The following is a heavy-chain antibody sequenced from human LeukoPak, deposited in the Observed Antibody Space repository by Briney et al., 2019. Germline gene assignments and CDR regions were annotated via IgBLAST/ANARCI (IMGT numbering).Heavy chain of an antibody. CDR2: IYYSGST. CDR3: ARRDEAVYDYYDSSGYSDY. Sequence: SETLSLTCTVSGGSISSSSYYWGWIRQPPGKGLEWIGSIYYSGSTYYNPSIKSRVTISVDTSKNQFSLKLSAVTDADTAVYYCARRDEAVYDYYDSSGYSDYWGQGTLVTVPS. CDR1: GGSISSSSYY. V-gene: IGHV4-39*01. D-gene: IGHD3-22*01. J-gene: IGHJ4*02.